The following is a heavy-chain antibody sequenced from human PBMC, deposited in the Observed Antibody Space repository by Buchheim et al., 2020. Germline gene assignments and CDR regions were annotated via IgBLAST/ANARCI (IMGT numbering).Heavy chain of an antibody. J-gene: IGHJ5*02. V-gene: IGHV3-11*01. Sequence: QVQLVESGGGLVKPGGSLRLSCAASGFTFSDFYMSWIRQAPGKGLEWVSYISSSGGAIFYAESVKGRFTISRDNAKNSLYLQMNSLRGEDTAVYYCARDLGRTVAGQTDWFDPWGQGTL. D-gene: IGHD6-19*01. CDR2: ISSSGGAI. CDR3: ARDLGRTVAGQTDWFDP. CDR1: GFTFSDFY.